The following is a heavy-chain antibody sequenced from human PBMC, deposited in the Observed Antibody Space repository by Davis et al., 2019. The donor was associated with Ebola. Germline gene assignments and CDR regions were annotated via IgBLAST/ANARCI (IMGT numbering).Heavy chain of an antibody. J-gene: IGHJ4*02. CDR1: GYTFTGYY. CDR3: ARDRVCSGATCYAYFDF. V-gene: IGHV1-2*04. CDR2: INPNSGDT. Sequence: ADSVKVSCKASGYTFTGYYIHWVRQAPGQGLEWMGWINPNSGDTKYSQKFQGWVTMTRDTPISTAYMELNRLTSDDTAVYYCARDRVCSGATCYAYFDFWGQGTLVTVSS. D-gene: IGHD2-15*01.